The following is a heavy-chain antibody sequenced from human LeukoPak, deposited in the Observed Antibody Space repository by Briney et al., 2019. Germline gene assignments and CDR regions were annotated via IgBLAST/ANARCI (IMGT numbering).Heavy chain of an antibody. D-gene: IGHD2-15*01. CDR2: IIPIFGTA. CDR3: ARGWSQYYYYYYMDV. J-gene: IGHJ6*03. Sequence: SVKVSCKASGGTFSSYAISWVRQAPGQGLEWMGGIIPIFGTANYAQKFQGRVTITADKSTSTAYMELSSLRSEDTAVYYCARGWSQYYYYYYMDVWGKGTTVTVSS. CDR1: GGTFSSYA. V-gene: IGHV1-69*06.